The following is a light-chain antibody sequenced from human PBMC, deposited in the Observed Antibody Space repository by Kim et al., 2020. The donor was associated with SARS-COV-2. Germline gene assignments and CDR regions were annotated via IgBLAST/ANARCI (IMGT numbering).Light chain of an antibody. CDR2: SNN. J-gene: IGLJ2*01. V-gene: IGLV1-44*01. CDR1: SSNIGSNT. Sequence: ELTQPPSASGTPGQRVTISCSGSSSNIGSNTVNWYQQLPGTAPKLLIYSNNQRPSGVPDRFSGSKSGTSASLAISGLQSEDEADYYCAAWDESLNVVFGGGTQLTVL. CDR3: AAWDESLNVV.